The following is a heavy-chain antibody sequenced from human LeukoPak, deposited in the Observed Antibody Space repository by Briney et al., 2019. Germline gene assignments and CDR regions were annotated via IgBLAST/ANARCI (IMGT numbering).Heavy chain of an antibody. J-gene: IGHJ5*02. CDR3: ARKLKSSSFYSWFDP. CDR2: INHSGST. CDR1: GGSFSGYY. D-gene: IGHD6-6*01. Sequence: SETLSLTCAVYGGSFSGYYWSWIRQPPGKGLEWIGEINHSGSTNYNPSLKSRVTISVDTSKNQFSLKLSSVTAADTAVYYCARKLKSSSFYSWFDPWGKGTLVTVSS. V-gene: IGHV4-34*01.